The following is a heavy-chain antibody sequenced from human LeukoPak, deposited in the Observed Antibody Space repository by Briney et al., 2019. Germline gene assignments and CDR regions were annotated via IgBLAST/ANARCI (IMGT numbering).Heavy chain of an antibody. D-gene: IGHD2-2*01. Sequence: GASVKVSCKTSGYTFRSHSISWVRQAPGQGLEWMGWISAYNGNTNYAQTLQGRVTMTTDTSTSTAYMELRSLRSDDTAVYYCARGAHQVPNPYSSRWYGDYWGQGTLVTVSS. CDR2: ISAYNGNT. CDR1: GYTFRSHS. J-gene: IGHJ4*02. CDR3: ARGAHQVPNPYSSRWYGDY. V-gene: IGHV1-18*01.